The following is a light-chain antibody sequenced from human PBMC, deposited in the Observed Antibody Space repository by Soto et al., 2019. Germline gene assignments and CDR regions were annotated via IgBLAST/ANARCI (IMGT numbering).Light chain of an antibody. J-gene: IGKJ3*01. Sequence: EMVMTQSPATLSVSPGERVTLSCRASESVHRNLAWYQQKPGQGPSLLIYYASTRATGVPDRVTGSGSGTECTLTISSMQSEDFGVYHCQHYSNWPPTFGPGTKVEIK. CDR3: QHYSNWPPT. V-gene: IGKV3-15*01. CDR2: YAS. CDR1: ESVHRN.